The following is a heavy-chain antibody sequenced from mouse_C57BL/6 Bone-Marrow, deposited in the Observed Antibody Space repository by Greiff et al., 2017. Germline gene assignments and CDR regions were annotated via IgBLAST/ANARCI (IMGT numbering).Heavy chain of an antibody. J-gene: IGHJ2*01. CDR1: GYTFTSYW. V-gene: IGHV1-59*01. D-gene: IGHD1-1*01. Sequence: QVQLQQPGAELVRPGTSVKLSCKASGYTFTSYWMHWVKQRPGQGLEWIGVIDPSDSYTNYNQKFKGKATLTVDTSSSTAYMQLSSLTSEDSAVXYCARSYYYGSSWIYWGQGTTLTVSS. CDR2: IDPSDSYT. CDR3: ARSYYYGSSWIY.